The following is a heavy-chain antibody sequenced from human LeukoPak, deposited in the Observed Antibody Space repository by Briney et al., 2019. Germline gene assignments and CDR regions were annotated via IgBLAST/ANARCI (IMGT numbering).Heavy chain of an antibody. CDR1: GGSISSGGYY. CDR3: AREGPQEEQPNRDDAFDI. D-gene: IGHD6-13*01. V-gene: IGHV4-30-2*01. J-gene: IGHJ3*02. CDR2: IYHSGST. Sequence: PSQTLSLTCTVSGGSISSGGYYWSWIRQPPGKGLEWIGYIYHSGSTYYNPSLKSRVTISVDTSKNQFSLKLSSVTAADTAVYYCAREGPQEEQPNRDDAFDIWGQGTMVTVSS.